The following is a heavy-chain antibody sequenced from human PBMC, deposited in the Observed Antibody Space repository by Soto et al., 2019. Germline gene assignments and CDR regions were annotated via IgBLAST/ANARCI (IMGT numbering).Heavy chain of an antibody. CDR1: DYTFTSYG. CDR3: ARDRGSSPPYGMDV. CDR2: ISAYNGNT. V-gene: IGHV1-18*01. D-gene: IGHD6-6*01. J-gene: IGHJ6*02. Sequence: ASVKVSCKASDYTFTSYGISWVRQAPGQGLEWMGWISAYNGNTNYAQKLQGRVTMTTDTSTSTAYMELRSLRSDDTAVYYCARDRGSSPPYGMDVWGQGTTVTVSS.